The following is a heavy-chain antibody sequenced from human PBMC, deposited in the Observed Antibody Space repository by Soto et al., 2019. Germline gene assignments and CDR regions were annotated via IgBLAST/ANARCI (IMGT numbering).Heavy chain of an antibody. CDR2: ISGSGGST. Sequence: GESLQISCSASGFTFSSYAMSWVRQAPGKGLEWVSAISGSGGSTYYADSVKGRFTISRDNSKNTLYLQMNSLRAEDTAVYYCAKSPLIYSPRCWGQGTRGTV. V-gene: IGHV3-23*01. CDR3: AKSPLIYSPRC. CDR1: GFTFSSYA. J-gene: IGHJ4*02. D-gene: IGHD2-8*01.